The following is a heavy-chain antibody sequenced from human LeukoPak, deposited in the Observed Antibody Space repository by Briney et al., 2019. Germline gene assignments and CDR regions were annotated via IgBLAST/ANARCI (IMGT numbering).Heavy chain of an antibody. CDR2: IIPIFGTA. J-gene: IGHJ4*02. CDR3: ASPAYCGGDCYSGPFDY. CDR1: GGTFSSYA. Sequence: ASVKVSCKASGGTFSSYAISWVQQAPGQGLEWMGGIIPIFGTANYAQKFQGRVTITADESTSTAYMELSSLRSEDTAVYYCASPAYCGGDCYSGPFDYWGQGTLVTVSS. D-gene: IGHD2-21*02. V-gene: IGHV1-69*13.